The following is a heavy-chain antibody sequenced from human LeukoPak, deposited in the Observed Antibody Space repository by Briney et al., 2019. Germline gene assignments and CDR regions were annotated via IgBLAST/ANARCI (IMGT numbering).Heavy chain of an antibody. D-gene: IGHD3-16*01. CDR1: GFTFGIFSKFA. Sequence: PGASLRLSCAGSGFTFGIFSKFAMSWVRQAPGKGLEWVCVISGSGDTTYYADSVRGRFTISRDNSKDTLYLQMNSLRAEGTAVYYCASGRITGWYYFDNWGQGTLVTVSS. CDR2: ISGSGDTT. J-gene: IGHJ4*02. V-gene: IGHV3-23*01. CDR3: ASGRITGWYYFDN.